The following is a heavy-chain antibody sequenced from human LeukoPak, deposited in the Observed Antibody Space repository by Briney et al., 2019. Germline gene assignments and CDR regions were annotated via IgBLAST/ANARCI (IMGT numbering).Heavy chain of an antibody. J-gene: IGHJ4*02. D-gene: IGHD3-9*01. CDR3: AGQRYDILTGRPDFDY. CDR2: IYHSGST. CDR1: GGSISSSNW. Sequence: SETLSLTCAVSGGSISSSNWWSWVRQPPGKGLEWIGEIYHSGSTNYNPSLKSRVTISVDKSKNQFSLKLSSVTAADTAVYYCAGQRYDILTGRPDFDYWGQGTLVTVSS. V-gene: IGHV4-4*02.